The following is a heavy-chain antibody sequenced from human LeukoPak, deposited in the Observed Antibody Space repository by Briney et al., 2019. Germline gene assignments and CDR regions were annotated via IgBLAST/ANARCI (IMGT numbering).Heavy chain of an antibody. J-gene: IGHJ3*02. CDR1: EFTFSSYA. Sequence: GGSLRLSCAASEFTFSSYAMSWVRQAPGKGLEWVSAISGSGGSTYYADSVKGRFAISRDNSKNTLYLQMNSLRAEDTAVYYCAKEEKCSSTSCYYKGAFDIWGQGTMVTVSS. CDR2: ISGSGGST. V-gene: IGHV3-23*01. D-gene: IGHD2-2*01. CDR3: AKEEKCSSTSCYYKGAFDI.